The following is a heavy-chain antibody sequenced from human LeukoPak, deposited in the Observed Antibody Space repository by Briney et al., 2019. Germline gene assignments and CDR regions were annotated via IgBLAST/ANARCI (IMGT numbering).Heavy chain of an antibody. CDR1: GLTFSSYW. V-gene: IGHV3-7*03. J-gene: IGHJ6*04. CDR2: IKQDGSEK. Sequence: GGSLRLSCAPSGLTFSSYWMSWVRQAPGKGLEWVANIKQDGSEKYYVDPVKGRFTISRDNGKNSLYLQMNSLRAEDTAVYYCARKAYGLDVWGKGTTVTVSS. CDR3: ARKAYGLDV.